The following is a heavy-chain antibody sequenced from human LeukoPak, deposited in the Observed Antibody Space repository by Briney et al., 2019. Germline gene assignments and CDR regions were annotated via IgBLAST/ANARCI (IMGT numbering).Heavy chain of an antibody. D-gene: IGHD5-24*01. CDR1: GFTFSSYA. CDR3: ARVATMGAFDI. J-gene: IGHJ3*02. Sequence: LPGGSLRLSCAASGFTFSSYAMHWVRQAPGKGLEWVAVISYDGSNKYYADSVKGRFTISRDNSKNTLYLQMNSLRAEDTAVYYCARVATMGAFDIWGQGTMVTVSS. CDR2: ISYDGSNK. V-gene: IGHV3-30-3*01.